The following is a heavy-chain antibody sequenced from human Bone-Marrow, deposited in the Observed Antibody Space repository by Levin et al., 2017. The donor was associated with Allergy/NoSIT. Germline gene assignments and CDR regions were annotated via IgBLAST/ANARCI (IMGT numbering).Heavy chain of an antibody. Sequence: SETLSLTCTVSGGSISSSRYHWTWIRQSPGKGLEWIGSIYYSGSTYYNPSLKSRVTISVDTSKNQFSLRLSSVTAADTAVYYCARVELGIAVDYWGQGTLVTVSS. D-gene: IGHD6-13*01. CDR1: GGSISSSRYH. V-gene: IGHV4-39*01. CDR2: IYYSGST. CDR3: ARVELGIAVDY. J-gene: IGHJ4*02.